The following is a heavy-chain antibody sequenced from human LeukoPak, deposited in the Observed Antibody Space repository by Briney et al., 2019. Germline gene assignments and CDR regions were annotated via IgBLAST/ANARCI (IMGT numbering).Heavy chain of an antibody. CDR1: GGTFSSYA. CDR2: IIPILGTA. Sequence: SVKVSCKASGGTFSSYAIGWVRQAPGQGLEWMGGIIPILGTANYAQKFQGRVTITADESTSTAYMELSSLRSEDTAVYYCARVQIRYCSGGSCYRDAFDIWGQGTMVTVSS. D-gene: IGHD2-15*01. V-gene: IGHV1-69*13. CDR3: ARVQIRYCSGGSCYRDAFDI. J-gene: IGHJ3*02.